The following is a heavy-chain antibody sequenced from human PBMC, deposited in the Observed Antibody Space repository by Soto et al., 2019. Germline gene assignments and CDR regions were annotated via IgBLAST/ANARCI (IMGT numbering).Heavy chain of an antibody. Sequence: ASVKVSCKASGGTFSSYAISWVRQAPGQGLEWMGGIIPIFGTANYAQKFQGRVTITADESTSTAYMELSSLRSEDTAVYYCAAGNSGSYYDRFDYWGQGTLVTVSS. CDR2: IIPIFGTA. V-gene: IGHV1-69*13. CDR3: AAGNSGSYYDRFDY. D-gene: IGHD1-26*01. J-gene: IGHJ4*02. CDR1: GGTFSSYA.